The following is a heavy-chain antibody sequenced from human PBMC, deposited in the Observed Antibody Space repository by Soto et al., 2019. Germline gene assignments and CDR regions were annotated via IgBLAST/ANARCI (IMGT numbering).Heavy chain of an antibody. CDR3: AKDLGSSGWEYFDH. D-gene: IGHD6-19*01. J-gene: IGHJ4*02. CDR2: ISSHGRHQ. Sequence: QLVESGGGMVPPGKSLRLSCTGSGFNFGNFAVHWVRQTPVKGLEWVAVISSHGRHQYYSDSVKGRFTISRDNSNNAVHLHLSRLRLADTAVYYCAKDLGSSGWEYFDHWGQGTLVNVSS. V-gene: IGHV3-30*18. CDR1: GFNFGNFA.